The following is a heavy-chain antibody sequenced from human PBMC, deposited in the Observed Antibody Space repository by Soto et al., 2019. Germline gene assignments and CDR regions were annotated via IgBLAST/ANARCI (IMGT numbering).Heavy chain of an antibody. Sequence: GGSLRLSCAASGFTFSSYWMHWVRQAPGKGLVWVSRINSDGSSTSYADSVKGRFTISRDNAKNTLYLQMNSLRAEDTAVYYCARDPVLMVYAYQYNWFDPWGQGTLVTVSS. CDR3: ARDPVLMVYAYQYNWFDP. CDR2: INSDGSST. V-gene: IGHV3-74*01. CDR1: GFTFSSYW. J-gene: IGHJ5*02. D-gene: IGHD2-8*01.